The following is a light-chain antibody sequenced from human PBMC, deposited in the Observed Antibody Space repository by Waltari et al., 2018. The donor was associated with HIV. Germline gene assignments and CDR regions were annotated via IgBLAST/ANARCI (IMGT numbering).Light chain of an antibody. CDR3: QVWDPSSDHVV. J-gene: IGLJ2*01. V-gene: IGLV3-21*02. Sequence: SYVLTQPPSVSVAPGQTARITCGGNEIETKNVHWYQQKPGQAPVLVVYDDSDRPSGIPERFSGSNSGNTATLTITRVEAGDEADYYCQVWDPSSDHVVFGGGTKLTVL. CDR1: EIETKN. CDR2: DDS.